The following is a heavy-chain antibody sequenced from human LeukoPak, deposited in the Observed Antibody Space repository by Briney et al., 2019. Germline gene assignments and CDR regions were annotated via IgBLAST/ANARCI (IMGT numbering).Heavy chain of an antibody. Sequence: SETLSLTCTVSGGSISSYYWSWIRHPPGKGLEWIGYIYYSGSTNYNPSLKSRVTISVDTSKDQFSLKLSSVTAADTAVYYCARHRHCSGGSCYGDQRYWGQGTLVTVSS. CDR3: ARHRHCSGGSCYGDQRY. V-gene: IGHV4-59*08. J-gene: IGHJ4*02. CDR1: GGSISSYY. CDR2: IYYSGST. D-gene: IGHD2-15*01.